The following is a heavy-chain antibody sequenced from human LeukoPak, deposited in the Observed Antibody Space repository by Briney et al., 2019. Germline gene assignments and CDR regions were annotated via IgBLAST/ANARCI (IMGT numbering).Heavy chain of an antibody. J-gene: IGHJ6*02. Sequence: GGSLRLSCAASGFTFSSYSMNWVRQAPGKGLEWVSSISSSSSYIYYADSVKGRFTISRDNAKNSLYLQMNSLRAEDTVVYYCARWDYGGNYYYYGMDVWGQGTTVTVSS. V-gene: IGHV3-21*01. CDR2: ISSSSSYI. D-gene: IGHD4-23*01. CDR1: GFTFSSYS. CDR3: ARWDYGGNYYYYGMDV.